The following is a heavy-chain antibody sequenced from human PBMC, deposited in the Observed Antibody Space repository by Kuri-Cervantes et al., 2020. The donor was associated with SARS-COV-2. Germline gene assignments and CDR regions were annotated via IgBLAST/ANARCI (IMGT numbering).Heavy chain of an antibody. CDR1: GFTFSSYG. J-gene: IGHJ3*01. Sequence: GESLKISCAASGFTFSSYGMHWVRQAPGKGLEWVGRIKSKTDGGTTDYAAPVKGRFTISRDDSKNTLYLQMNSLRTEDTAVYYCTTDSSWGQGTMVTVSS. CDR2: IKSKTDGGTT. V-gene: IGHV3-15*01. CDR3: TTDSS.